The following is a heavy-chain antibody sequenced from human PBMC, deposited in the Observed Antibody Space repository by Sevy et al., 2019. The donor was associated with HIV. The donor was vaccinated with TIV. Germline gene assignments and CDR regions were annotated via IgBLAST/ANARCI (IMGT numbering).Heavy chain of an antibody. V-gene: IGHV5-51*01. D-gene: IGHD1-26*01. J-gene: IGHJ3*01. CDR3: AGGAHLHLDGFDF. Sequence: GESLKISCQGSGYRFSNNWVAWVRQRPGKGLEWMGMIYPGNSDTRYSPSFQGQVIISADKSISTDYVRWRSLKASDTAIYYCAGGAHLHLDGFDFWGQGTGVTVSS. CDR2: IYPGNSDT. CDR1: GYRFSNNW.